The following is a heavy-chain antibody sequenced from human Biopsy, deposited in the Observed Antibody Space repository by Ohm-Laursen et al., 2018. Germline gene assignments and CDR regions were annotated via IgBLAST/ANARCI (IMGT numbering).Heavy chain of an antibody. J-gene: IGHJ5*02. V-gene: IGHV3-33*01. D-gene: IGHD3-9*01. CDR1: GFAFSYYG. Sequence: SLRLSCAASGFAFSYYGLHWVRQVPGKGLQWVAVMWSDGINKNYADSVKGRLTVSRDNSNNVLYLQMSSLRDEDSAVYYCARDDDTTGHYMILNHWGQGTLVTVSS. CDR3: ARDDDTTGHYMILNH. CDR2: MWSDGINK.